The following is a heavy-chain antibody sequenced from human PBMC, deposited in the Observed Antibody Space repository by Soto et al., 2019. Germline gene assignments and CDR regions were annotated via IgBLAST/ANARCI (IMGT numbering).Heavy chain of an antibody. CDR3: ARDSVLTIFGVAPNWFDP. J-gene: IGHJ5*02. D-gene: IGHD3-3*01. Sequence: GALVKVSRKASGYTFHRYALHWVRQDPGQRPERKGWINAGNGNTKYSQKFQGRVTITRDTSASTAYMELSSLRSEDTAVYYCARDSVLTIFGVAPNWFDPWGQGTLVTVSS. CDR2: INAGNGNT. CDR1: GYTFHRYA. V-gene: IGHV1-3*01.